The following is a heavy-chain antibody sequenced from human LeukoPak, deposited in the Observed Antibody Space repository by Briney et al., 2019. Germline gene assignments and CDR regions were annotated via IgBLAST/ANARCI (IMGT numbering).Heavy chain of an antibody. CDR1: GGSISSYC. Sequence: PSETLSLTCTVSGGSISSYCWSWIRQHPGTGLEWVGYIYYGGSTNYNSSLNRRVTISVDTSKNQFSLKLSSVTAADTAVYYCAIVGSSSWGRRGGAFDIWGQGTMVTVSS. CDR2: IYYGGST. CDR3: AIVGSSSWGRRGGAFDI. J-gene: IGHJ3*02. V-gene: IGHV4-59*01. D-gene: IGHD6-13*01.